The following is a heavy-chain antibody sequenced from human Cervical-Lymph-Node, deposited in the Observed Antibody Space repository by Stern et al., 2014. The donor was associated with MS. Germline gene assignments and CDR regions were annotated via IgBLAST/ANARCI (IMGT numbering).Heavy chain of an antibody. CDR3: ALSSETSDRWYSLGYDL. CDR1: GGTFSKVP. D-gene: IGHD6-13*01. J-gene: IGHJ5*02. CDR2: VFPVFGTP. Sequence: VQLVESGAEVTKPGSSVKGSCKASGGTFSKVPSSWVRQAPGQGIEWMGGVFPVFGTPTYAQEFRGRVTITADVSTSTVYMELSSLRSDDTAVYYCALSSETSDRWYSLGYDLWGQATLVTVSS. V-gene: IGHV1-69*01.